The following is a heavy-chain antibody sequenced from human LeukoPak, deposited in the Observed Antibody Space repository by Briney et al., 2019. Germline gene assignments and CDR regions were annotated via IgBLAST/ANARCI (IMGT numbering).Heavy chain of an antibody. CDR1: GGSISSYY. Sequence: SETLSLTCTVFGGSISSYYWSWIRQPPGKGLEWIGYIYYSGSTNYNPSLKSRVTISVDTSKNQFSLKLSSVTAADTAVYYCARHSGSWGLVDYWGQGTLVTVSS. CDR2: IYYSGST. D-gene: IGHD6-13*01. J-gene: IGHJ4*02. V-gene: IGHV4-59*08. CDR3: ARHSGSWGLVDY.